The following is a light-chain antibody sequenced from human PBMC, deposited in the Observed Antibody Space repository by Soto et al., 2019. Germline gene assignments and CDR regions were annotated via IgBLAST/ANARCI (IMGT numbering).Light chain of an antibody. CDR2: EVS. CDR1: SSDIGGYNY. J-gene: IGLJ3*02. V-gene: IGLV2-8*01. Sequence: QSALTQPPSASGSPGQSVTTSCTGTSSDIGGYNYVSWYQQHPGKAPKLIIYEVSKRPSGVPDRFSGSKSGNTASLTVSGLQAEDEADYYCTSYAGSNNLVFVGGTKVTVL. CDR3: TSYAGSNNLV.